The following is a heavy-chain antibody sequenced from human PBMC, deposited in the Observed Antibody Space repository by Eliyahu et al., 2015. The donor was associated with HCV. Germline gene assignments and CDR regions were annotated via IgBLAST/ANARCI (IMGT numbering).Heavy chain of an antibody. CDR2: VIPTFDKE. CDR3: AKNNAPQNYYGLESFNSWFDS. D-gene: IGHD3-10*01. CDR1: GDIFSRYG. V-gene: IGHV1-69*01. Sequence: QVHLVQSGTEVKKPGSSVRLSCKATGDIFSRYGINGVRQAPGQGLEWIGGVIPTFDKETYAQKFQDRVTLIADDFTSTVYMEMTSLTSEDTAIYYCAKNNAPQNYYGLESFNSWFDSWGQGTLVTVSS. J-gene: IGHJ5*01.